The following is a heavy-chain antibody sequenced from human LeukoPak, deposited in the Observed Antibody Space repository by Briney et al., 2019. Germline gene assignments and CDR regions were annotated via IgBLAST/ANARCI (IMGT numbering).Heavy chain of an antibody. CDR3: AREWMVPDWFDP. D-gene: IGHD6-19*01. CDR1: GGSISSYY. V-gene: IGHV4-59*01. CDR2: IYYSGST. Sequence: SETLSLTCTVSGGSISSYYWSWIRQPPGKGLEWIGYIYYSGSTNYNPSLKSRVTISVDTSKNQFSLKLSSVTAADTAVYYCAREWMVPDWFDPWGQGTLVTVPS. J-gene: IGHJ5*02.